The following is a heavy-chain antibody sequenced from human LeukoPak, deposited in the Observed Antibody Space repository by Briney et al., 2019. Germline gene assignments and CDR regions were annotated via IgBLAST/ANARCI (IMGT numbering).Heavy chain of an antibody. V-gene: IGHV4-34*09. CDR2: SSCIGYT. CDR3: ARDGYCSGGSCYSAYYYYGMDV. CDR1: QRSFIMDY. Sequence: APSLTWLGNQRSFIMDYWGWIGPPARNGVDWDGESSCIGYTNYNPSIKSRVTISVDTSKNQFSLKLSSVTAADTAVYYCARDGYCSGGSCYSAYYYYGMDVWGQGTTVTVSS. J-gene: IGHJ6*02. D-gene: IGHD2-15*01.